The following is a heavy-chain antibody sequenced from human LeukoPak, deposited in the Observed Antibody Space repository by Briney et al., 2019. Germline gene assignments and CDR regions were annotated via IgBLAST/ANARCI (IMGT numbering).Heavy chain of an antibody. V-gene: IGHV4-30-4*08. CDR1: GGSISSGDYY. J-gene: IGHJ4*02. D-gene: IGHD6-13*01. CDR3: AGTTGYSSSWYDY. Sequence: KPSETLSLTCTVPGGSISSGDYYWSWIRQPPGKGLEWIGYIYYSGSTYYNPSLKSRVTISVDTSKNQFSLKLSSVTAADTAVYYCAGTTGYSSSWYDYWGQGALVTVSS. CDR2: IYYSGST.